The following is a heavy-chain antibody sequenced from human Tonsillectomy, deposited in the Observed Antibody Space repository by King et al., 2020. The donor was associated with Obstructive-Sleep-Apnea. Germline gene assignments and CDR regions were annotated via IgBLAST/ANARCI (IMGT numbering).Heavy chain of an antibody. D-gene: IGHD1-26*01. CDR2: IFPVDSDS. CDR3: ARGGDGTLDS. V-gene: IGHV5-51*01. J-gene: IGHJ4*02. Sequence: QLVQSGAEVKKSGESLKISCKGSGDTFTNYWIGWLRQMPGKGLEWMGIIFPVDSDSTYLPAFQGQVTLPADKSISTAYPLGSSLKASDTAMYYCARGGDGTLDSWGQGTLVTVSS. CDR1: GDTFTNYW.